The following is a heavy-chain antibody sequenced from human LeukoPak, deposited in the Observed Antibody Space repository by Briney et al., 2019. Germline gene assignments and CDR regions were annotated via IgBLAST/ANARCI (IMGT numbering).Heavy chain of an antibody. CDR1: GFTFSNYA. CDR2: ISGSGGST. V-gene: IGHV3-23*01. Sequence: GGSLRLSCTASGFTFSNYALNWVRQAPGKGLEWVSSISGSGGSTYYADSVKGRFTISRDNSKNTLFLHMNSLRAEDTAVYSCAKGYYGSGSYGWFDYWGQGTLVTVSS. D-gene: IGHD3-10*01. CDR3: AKGYYGSGSYGWFDY. J-gene: IGHJ4*02.